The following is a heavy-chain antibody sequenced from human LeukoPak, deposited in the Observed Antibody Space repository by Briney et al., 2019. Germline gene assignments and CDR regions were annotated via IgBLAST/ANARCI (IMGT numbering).Heavy chain of an antibody. Sequence: SVTVSCKASGGTFSSYAISWVRQAPGQGLEWMGGIIPIFGTANYAQKFQGRVTITADESTSTAYMELSSLRSEDTAVYYCARAPDLTYYDFWSGYQTYYFGYWGQGTLVTVSS. CDR1: GGTFSSYA. J-gene: IGHJ4*02. V-gene: IGHV1-69*01. D-gene: IGHD3-3*01. CDR3: ARAPDLTYYDFWSGYQTYYFGY. CDR2: IIPIFGTA.